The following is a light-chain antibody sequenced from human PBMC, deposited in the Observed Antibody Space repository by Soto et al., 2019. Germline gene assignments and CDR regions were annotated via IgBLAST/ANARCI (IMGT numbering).Light chain of an antibody. CDR1: QGISSY. CDR3: PHLQSNPNT. J-gene: IGKJ2*01. Sequence: IQLTQYPSFLSASVGDRVTITCRASQGISSYLAWYQQKPGTAPQLMIYAASTLQSGVPSRFSGSGSGTEFTLTISSLQPEDFATYYCPHLQSNPNTFGQGTKVDI. CDR2: AAS. V-gene: IGKV1-9*01.